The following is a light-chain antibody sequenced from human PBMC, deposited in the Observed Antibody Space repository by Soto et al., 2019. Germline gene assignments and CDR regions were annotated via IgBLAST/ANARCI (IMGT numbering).Light chain of an antibody. Sequence: QSVLTQPPSVSGAPGQRVTVSCTGSSSNIGAGYDVHWYQQLPGTPPKLLLYGNNNRPSGVPDRFSGSKSGSSASLAITGLQAEDEADYYCQSYDNSLSGLWVFGGGTKLTVL. CDR2: GNN. CDR1: SSNIGAGYD. CDR3: QSYDNSLSGLWV. V-gene: IGLV1-40*01. J-gene: IGLJ3*02.